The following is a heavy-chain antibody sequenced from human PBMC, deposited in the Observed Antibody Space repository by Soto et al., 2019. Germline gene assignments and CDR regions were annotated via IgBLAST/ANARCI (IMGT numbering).Heavy chain of an antibody. CDR2: IYYSGST. CDR3: ARDTESYYYDSSGYYLAYYYYGPDV. J-gene: IGHJ6*02. D-gene: IGHD3-22*01. CDR1: GGSISRSGYY. Sequence: SETLSLTCTVSGGSISRSGYYWGWIRQPPGKGLEWIGRIYYSGSTYYNPSLKSRVTISVDTSKNQFSLKLSSVTAADTAVYYCARDTESYYYDSSGYYLAYYYYGPDVWGQGTTVTVSS. V-gene: IGHV4-39*02.